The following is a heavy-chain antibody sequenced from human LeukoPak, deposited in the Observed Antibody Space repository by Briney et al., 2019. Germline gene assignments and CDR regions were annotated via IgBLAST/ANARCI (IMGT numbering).Heavy chain of an antibody. V-gene: IGHV4-39*01. D-gene: IGHD5-24*01. CDR1: GGSISSSTYY. CDR3: ARGRDGAYFDY. J-gene: IGHJ4*02. CDR2: FYYSGST. Sequence: SETLSLTCTVSGGSISSSTYYWGWIRQPPGKGLEWIGNFYYSGSTYYNPSLKSRVTISVDTSNNQFSLKLSSVTAADTAVYYCARGRDGAYFDYWGQGTLVTVSS.